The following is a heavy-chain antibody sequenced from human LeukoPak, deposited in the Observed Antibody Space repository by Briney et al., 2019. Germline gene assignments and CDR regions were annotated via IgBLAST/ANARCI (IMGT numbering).Heavy chain of an antibody. J-gene: IGHJ4*02. V-gene: IGHV3-48*01. D-gene: IGHD5-18*01. CDR1: GSIFSDYS. CDR2: ISTSSNTI. Sequence: GGSLRLSCEGSGSIFSDYSVSWVRQPRGKGLEWLSFISTSSNTIYYADSVRGRFTVSRDNGNNLLFLQMTGLRAEDTAAYYCARGAAHSYGYFSDYWGQGILVAVSS. CDR3: ARGAAHSYGYFSDY.